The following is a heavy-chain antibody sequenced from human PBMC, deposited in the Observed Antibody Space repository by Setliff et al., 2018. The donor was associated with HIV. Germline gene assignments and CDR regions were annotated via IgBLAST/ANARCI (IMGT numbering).Heavy chain of an antibody. CDR2: IKQDGSEK. CDR3: TTTAEAGHFDY. V-gene: IGHV3-7*01. J-gene: IGHJ4*02. CDR1: GLTFSTYW. D-gene: IGHD6-13*01. Sequence: GGSLRLSCAASGLTFSTYWMSWVRQAPGKGLEWVANIKQDGSEKYYVDSVKGRFTISRDNAKNSLYVQMNSLRVEDTAVYYCTTTAEAGHFDYWGQGTLVTVSS.